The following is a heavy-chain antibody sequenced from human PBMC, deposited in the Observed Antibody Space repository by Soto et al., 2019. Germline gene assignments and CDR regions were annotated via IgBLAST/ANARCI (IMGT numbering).Heavy chain of an antibody. V-gene: IGHV4-39*01. CDR1: GGAISDARFY. CDR2: IFYSGTT. D-gene: IGHD1-26*01. Sequence: QLQLQESGPGLVKPSETLSLTCSLSGGAISDARFYWGWIRQTPGKGLEWIGSIFYSGTTFFNPALKSRVTISVDTSENQVSLKLSSVTDADTALYFCARQKWEQPKWFDPWGQGTRVTVSS. CDR3: ARQKWEQPKWFDP. J-gene: IGHJ5*02.